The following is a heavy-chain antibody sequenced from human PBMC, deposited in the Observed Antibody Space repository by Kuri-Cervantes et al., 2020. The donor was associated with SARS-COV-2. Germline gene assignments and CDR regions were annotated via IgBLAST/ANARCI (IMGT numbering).Heavy chain of an antibody. CDR3: ARGKIEYSSSFTWFDP. D-gene: IGHD6-6*01. V-gene: IGHV4-34*01. J-gene: IGHJ5*02. Sequence: SETLSLTCAVYGGSFSGYYWSWIRQPPGKGLEWIGEINHSGSTNYNPSLKSRVTISVDTSKNQFSLKLSSVTAADTAVYYCARGKIEYSSSFTWFDPWGQGTLVTVSS. CDR1: GGSFSGYY. CDR2: INHSGST.